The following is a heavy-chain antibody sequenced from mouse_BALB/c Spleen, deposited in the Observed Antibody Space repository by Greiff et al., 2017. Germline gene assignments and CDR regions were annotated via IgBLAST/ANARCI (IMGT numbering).Heavy chain of an antibody. D-gene: IGHD2-1*01. CDR2: ISSGSSTI. V-gene: IGHV5-17*02. Sequence: DVQLQESGGGLVQPGGSRKLSCAASGFTFSSFGMHWVRQAPEKGLEWVAYISSGSSTIYYADTVKGRFTISRDNPKNTLFLQMTSLRSEDTAMYYCARDGNPSFAYWGQGTLVTVSA. J-gene: IGHJ3*01. CDR1: GFTFSSFG. CDR3: ARDGNPSFAY.